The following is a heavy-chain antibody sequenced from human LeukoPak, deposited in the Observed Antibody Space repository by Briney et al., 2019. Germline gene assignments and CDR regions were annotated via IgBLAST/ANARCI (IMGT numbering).Heavy chain of an antibody. J-gene: IGHJ4*02. CDR3: AKDNLGGDTYGGSYFPLPY. D-gene: IGHD1-26*01. CDR1: GFTFDDFA. Sequence: GRSLRLSCAASGFTFDDFAMHWVRQAPGKGLEWVSGTSWNSGYIAYADSVKGRFTISRDNAKNSLYLQMNSLRAEDTALYYCAKDNLGGDTYGGSYFPLPYWGQGALVTVSS. V-gene: IGHV3-9*01. CDR2: TSWNSGYI.